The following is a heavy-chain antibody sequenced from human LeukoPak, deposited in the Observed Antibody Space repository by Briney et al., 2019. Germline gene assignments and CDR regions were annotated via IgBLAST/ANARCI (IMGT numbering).Heavy chain of an antibody. V-gene: IGHV4-59*01. CDR3: ARASMVRGVHFDY. CDR2: IYYSGST. CDR1: GGSISSYY. D-gene: IGHD3-10*01. J-gene: IGHJ4*02. Sequence: SETLSLTCTVSGGSISSYYWSWIRQPPGKGLEWIGYIYYSGSTNYNPSLKSRVTISVDTSKNQFSLKLSSVTAADTAVYYCARASMVRGVHFDYWGQGTLVTVSP.